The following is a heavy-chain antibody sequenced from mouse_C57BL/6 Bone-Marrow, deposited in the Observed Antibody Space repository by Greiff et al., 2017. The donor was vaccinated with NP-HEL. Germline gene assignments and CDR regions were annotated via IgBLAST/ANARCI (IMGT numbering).Heavy chain of an antibody. CDR3: TKSEDYEGYFDY. D-gene: IGHD2-4*01. CDR2: IYPGNSDT. J-gene: IGHJ2*01. Sequence: EVQLQQSGTVLARPGASVKMSCKTSGYTFTSYWMHWVKQRPGQGLEWIGAIYPGNSDTSYNQKFKGKAKLTAVTSASTAYMELSSLTNEDSAVYYCTKSEDYEGYFDYWGQGTTLTVSS. V-gene: IGHV1-5*01. CDR1: GYTFTSYW.